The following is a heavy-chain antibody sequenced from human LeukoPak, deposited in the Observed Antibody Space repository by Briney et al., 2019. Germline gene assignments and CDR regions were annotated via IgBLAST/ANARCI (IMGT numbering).Heavy chain of an antibody. CDR3: TRGQPGGFDV. J-gene: IGHJ3*01. V-gene: IGHV3-13*01. Sequence: PGGSLRLSCAASGFTFSSYDMQWVRQITGKGLEWVSRIGAAGDTNYPGSVKGRFTISRENAKKSLYLQMNSLRAGDTAMYYCTRGQPGGFDVWGQGTMVTVSS. CDR1: GFTFSSYD. D-gene: IGHD1-14*01. CDR2: IGAAGDT.